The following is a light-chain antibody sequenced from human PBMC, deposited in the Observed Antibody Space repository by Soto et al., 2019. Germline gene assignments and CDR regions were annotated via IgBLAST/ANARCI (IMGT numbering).Light chain of an antibody. V-gene: IGKV1-39*01. Sequence: DIQMTQSPSSLSASVGDRVTITCRASQSISIYLNWYQQKPGKAPRLLIYAASRLQSGVPSRFSGSGSGTDFSLTSSSLQHEDFATYYCQQSYIMPIYTFGQGTRLDIK. J-gene: IGKJ2*01. CDR2: AAS. CDR3: QQSYIMPIYT. CDR1: QSISIY.